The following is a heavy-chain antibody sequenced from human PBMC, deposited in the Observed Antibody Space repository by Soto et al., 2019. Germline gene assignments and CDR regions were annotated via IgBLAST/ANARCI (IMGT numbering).Heavy chain of an antibody. CDR2: IYYSGST. Sequence: SETLSLTCTVSGGSISSYYWSWIRQPPGKGLEWIGYIYYSGSTNYNPSLKSRVTISVDTSKNQFSLKLSSVTAEDTAVYYCAKDLSSMVRGVIYYFDY. D-gene: IGHD3-10*01. V-gene: IGHV4-59*01. CDR1: GGSISSYY. J-gene: IGHJ4*01. CDR3: AKDLSSMVRGVIYYFDY.